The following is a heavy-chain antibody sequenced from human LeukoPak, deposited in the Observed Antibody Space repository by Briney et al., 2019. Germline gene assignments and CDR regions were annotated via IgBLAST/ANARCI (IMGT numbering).Heavy chain of an antibody. V-gene: IGHV3-21*01. CDR2: ISSSSSYI. CDR1: GFTFSSYG. J-gene: IGHJ4*02. Sequence: GGSLRLSCAASGFTFSSYGMNWVRQAPGKGLEWVPSISSSSSYIYYADSVKGRFTISRDNAKNSLYLQMNSLRAEDTAVYYCARDYFRTEYSSSYDYWGQGTLVTVSS. CDR3: ARDYFRTEYSSSYDY. D-gene: IGHD6-6*01.